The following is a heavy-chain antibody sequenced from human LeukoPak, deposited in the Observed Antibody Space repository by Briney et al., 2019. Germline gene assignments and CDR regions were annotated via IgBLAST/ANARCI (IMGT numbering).Heavy chain of an antibody. V-gene: IGHV1-2*02. CDR1: GYTFTSYD. Sequence: ASVKVSCKASGYTFTSYDINWVRQATGQGLEWMGWINPNSGGTNYAQKFQGRVTMTRDTSISTAYMELSRLRSDDTAVYYCARDLSSSSSWITFDYWGQGTLVTVSS. CDR2: INPNSGGT. CDR3: ARDLSSSSSWITFDY. J-gene: IGHJ4*02. D-gene: IGHD6-13*01.